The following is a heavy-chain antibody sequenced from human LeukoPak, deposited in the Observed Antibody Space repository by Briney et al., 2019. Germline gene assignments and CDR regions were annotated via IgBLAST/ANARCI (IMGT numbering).Heavy chain of an antibody. D-gene: IGHD3-22*01. CDR3: ASLNYYDSSGYYGILHPGLAFDI. CDR1: GYTFTSYA. V-gene: IGHV7-4-1*02. CDR2: INTNTGNP. Sequence: ASVKVSCKASGYTFTSYAMNWVRQAPGQGLEWMGWINTNTGNPTYAQGFTGRFVFSLDTSVSTAYLQISSLKAEDTAVYYCASLNYYDSSGYYGILHPGLAFDIWGQGTMVTVSS. J-gene: IGHJ3*02.